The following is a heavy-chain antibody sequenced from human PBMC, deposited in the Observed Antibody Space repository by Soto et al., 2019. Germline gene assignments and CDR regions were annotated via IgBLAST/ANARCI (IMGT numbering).Heavy chain of an antibody. V-gene: IGHV3-74*03. CDR3: ARGDRGAFDL. D-gene: IGHD1-26*01. Sequence: EVQLVESGGGLVQPGESQRLSCAASGFTFSYYWMHWVRQAPGKGLVWVSRIHSDGSSTTYADSVKDRFTISRDNARNTLYLQMNSLRAEDTAVYYCARGDRGAFDLWGQGTVLTVSS. CDR2: IHSDGSST. CDR1: GFTFSYYW. J-gene: IGHJ3*01.